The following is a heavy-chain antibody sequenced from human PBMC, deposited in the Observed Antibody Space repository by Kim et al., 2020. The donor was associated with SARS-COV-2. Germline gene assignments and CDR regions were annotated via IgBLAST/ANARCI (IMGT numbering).Heavy chain of an antibody. CDR3: ARGRGGDRPYYFDY. V-gene: IGHV3-11*05. CDR1: GFNFSDYY. CDR2: ISSSSVYT. J-gene: IGHJ4*02. Sequence: GGSLRLFCATSGFNFSDYYMSWIRQAPGKGLEWVSYISSSSVYTNNADSVKGRFTISRDNAKNSLYLQMNSLRAEDTAVYYCARGRGGDRPYYFDYWGQG. D-gene: IGHD2-21*02.